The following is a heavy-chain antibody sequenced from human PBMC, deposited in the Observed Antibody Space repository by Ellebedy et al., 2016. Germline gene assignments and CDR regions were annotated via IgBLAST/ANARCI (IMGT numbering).Heavy chain of an antibody. CDR2: IYQSGTT. CDR3: ARHRRDGFSSYTLRAFDI. J-gene: IGHJ3*02. Sequence: SETLSLTCTVSGGSISSSSGSFYWAWIRQPPGKGLEWIGSIYQSGTTYYNPSLKSRVTVSIDVSKNQFSLKLTSVTTADTAVYYCARHRRDGFSSYTLRAFDIWGQGTMVTVSS. CDR1: GGSISSSSGSFY. V-gene: IGHV4-39*01. D-gene: IGHD5-24*01.